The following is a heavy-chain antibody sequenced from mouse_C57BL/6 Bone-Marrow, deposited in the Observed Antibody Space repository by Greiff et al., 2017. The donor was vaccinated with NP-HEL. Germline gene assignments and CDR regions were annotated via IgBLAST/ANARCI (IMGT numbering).Heavy chain of an antibody. V-gene: IGHV5-6*02. CDR2: IRSGGSYT. J-gene: IGHJ3*01. CDR3: ARHTFAY. Sequence: DVKLVESGGDLVKPGGSLKLSCAASGFTFSSYGMSWVRQTPDKRLAWVATIRSGGSYTSYPDRVMGRFTISRDNAKNTLYLQMSSLKSEDTAMYYCARHTFAYWGQGTRVTVSA. D-gene: IGHD5-1-1*01. CDR1: GFTFSSYG.